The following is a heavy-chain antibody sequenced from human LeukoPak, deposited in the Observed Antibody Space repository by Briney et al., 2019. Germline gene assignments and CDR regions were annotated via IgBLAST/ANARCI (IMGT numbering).Heavy chain of an antibody. V-gene: IGHV4-59*08. CDR3: ARHWGGKVDY. CDR1: GGSISSYY. CDR2: IYFSGST. D-gene: IGHD3-16*01. J-gene: IGHJ4*02. Sequence: SETLSLTCTVPGGSISSYYWSWIRQPPGKGLEWIGYIYFSGSTNYNPSLKSRVTISLGTSKNQFSLKLSSVTAADTAVYYCARHWGGKVDYWGQGTLVTVSS.